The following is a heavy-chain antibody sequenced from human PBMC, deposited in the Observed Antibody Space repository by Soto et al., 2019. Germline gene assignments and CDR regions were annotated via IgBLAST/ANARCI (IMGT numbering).Heavy chain of an antibody. CDR1: GGTFSSYA. J-gene: IGHJ4*02. CDR3: ARSALGYSYGYSSQDY. D-gene: IGHD5-18*01. V-gene: IGHV1-69*12. CDR2: SSPIFGAA. Sequence: QVQLVQSGAEVKKPGSSVKVSCKASGGTFSSYAISWVRQAPGQGLEWMGGSSPIFGAANYAQKFQGRVTITADESTSTAYMKLSSLRSEDTAVYYCARSALGYSYGYSSQDYWGQGTLVTVSS.